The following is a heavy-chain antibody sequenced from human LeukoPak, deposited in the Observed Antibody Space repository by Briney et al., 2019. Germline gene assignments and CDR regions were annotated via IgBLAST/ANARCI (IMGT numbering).Heavy chain of an antibody. Sequence: GASVKVSCKASGYTFSSYYMHWVRQALGQGLEWMGIINPSGGSTSYAQKFQGRVTMTRDMSTSTVYMELSSLRSEDTAVYYCARGLSSGSYYYYYMDVWGKGTTVTVSS. J-gene: IGHJ6*03. V-gene: IGHV1-46*01. D-gene: IGHD1-26*01. CDR2: INPSGGST. CDR3: ARGLSSGSYYYYYMDV. CDR1: GYTFSSYY.